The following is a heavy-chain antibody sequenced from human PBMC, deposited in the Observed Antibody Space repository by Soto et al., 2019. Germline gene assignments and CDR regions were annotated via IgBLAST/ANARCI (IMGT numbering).Heavy chain of an antibody. V-gene: IGHV1-18*01. Sequence: QVQLVQSGAEVKKPGASVKVSCKASGYTFTSYGISWVRQAPGQGLEWMGWISAYNGNTNDAQKLQGRVTTTTGPATSTAYMEMRSLRSGDTAVYYCAGGTTVETGSYWGQGTLVTVSS. CDR2: ISAYNGNT. CDR1: GYTFTSYG. CDR3: AGGTTVETGSY. D-gene: IGHD4-17*01. J-gene: IGHJ4*02.